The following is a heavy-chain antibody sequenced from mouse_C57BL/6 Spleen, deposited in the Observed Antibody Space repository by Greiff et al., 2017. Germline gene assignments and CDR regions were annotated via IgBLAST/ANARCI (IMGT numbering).Heavy chain of an antibody. J-gene: IGHJ1*03. V-gene: IGHV5-17*01. CDR2: ISSGSSTI. D-gene: IGHD2-3*01. Sequence: EVKLVESGGGLVKPGGSLKLSCAASGFTFSDYGMHWVRQAPEKGLEWVAYISSGSSTIYYADTVKGRFTISRDNAKNTLFLQMTSLRSEDTAMYYCARGGIYDGYSYWYFDVWGTGTTVTVSS. CDR3: ARGGIYDGYSYWYFDV. CDR1: GFTFSDYG.